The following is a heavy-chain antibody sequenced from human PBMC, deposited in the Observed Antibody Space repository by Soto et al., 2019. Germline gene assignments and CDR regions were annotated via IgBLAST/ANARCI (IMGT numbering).Heavy chain of an antibody. Sequence: QVQLVESGGGVVQPGRSLRLSCAASGFTFSSYAMDWVRQAPGKGLEWVTVISYDGSNKYYADSVKGRFTISRDNSKNTLYLKMNNLRAEDTAVYYCARGGDCSGGTCYPHTPYYYYDMDVWGQGTTVTVSS. J-gene: IGHJ6*02. CDR1: GFTFSSYA. D-gene: IGHD2-15*01. V-gene: IGHV3-30-3*01. CDR3: ARGGDCSGGTCYPHTPYYYYDMDV. CDR2: ISYDGSNK.